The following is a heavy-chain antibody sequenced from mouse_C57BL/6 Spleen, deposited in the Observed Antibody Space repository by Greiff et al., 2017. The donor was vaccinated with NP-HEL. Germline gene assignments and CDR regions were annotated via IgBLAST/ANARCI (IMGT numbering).Heavy chain of an antibody. Sequence: VQLQQSGPELVKPGASVKMSCKASGYTFTDYNMHWVKQSHGKSLEWIGYINPNNGGTSYNQKFKGKATLTVNKSSSTAYMELRSLTSEDSAVYYCARSYDGYYDYFDYWGQGTTLTVSS. CDR2: INPNNGGT. CDR1: GYTFTDYN. CDR3: ARSYDGYYDYFDY. J-gene: IGHJ2*01. D-gene: IGHD2-3*01. V-gene: IGHV1-22*01.